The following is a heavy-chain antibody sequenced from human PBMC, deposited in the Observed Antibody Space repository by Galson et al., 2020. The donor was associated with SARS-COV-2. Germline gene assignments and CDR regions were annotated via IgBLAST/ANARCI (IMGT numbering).Heavy chain of an antibody. CDR3: ARDNYGNYYMDV. J-gene: IGHJ6*03. V-gene: IGHV3-21*01. Sequence: NSGGSLRLSCAASGFTFGRYGMSWVRQAPGKGLEWVSSISSGSSFIYYADSVKGRFTVSRDNAKNSLYLQMNSLRAEDTAVYYCARDNYGNYYMDVWGKGTTVTISS. CDR1: GFTFGRYG. CDR2: ISSGSSFI. D-gene: IGHD3-16*01.